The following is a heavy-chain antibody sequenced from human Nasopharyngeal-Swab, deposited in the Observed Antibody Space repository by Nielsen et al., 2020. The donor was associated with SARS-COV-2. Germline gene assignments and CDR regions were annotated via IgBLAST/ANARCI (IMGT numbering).Heavy chain of an antibody. CDR2: IYSGGSST. CDR1: GFTFSSYA. CDR3: AKKAPGVGQLWYDY. J-gene: IGHJ4*02. D-gene: IGHD5-18*01. V-gene: IGHV3-23*03. Sequence: GESLKISCAASGFTFSSYAMSWVRQAPGKGLEWVSVIYSGGSSTYYADSVEGRFTISRDNSKNTLYLQMNSLRAEDTAVYYCAKKAPGVGQLWYDYWGQGTLVTVSS.